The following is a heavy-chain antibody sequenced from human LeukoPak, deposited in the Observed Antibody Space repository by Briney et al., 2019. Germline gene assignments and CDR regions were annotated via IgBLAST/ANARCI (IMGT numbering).Heavy chain of an antibody. Sequence: SGGSLRLSCAAFGFTFDDYAMHWVRQAPGKGLEWVSGISWNSGSIGYADSVKGRFTISRDNAKNSLYLQMNSLRAEDTALYYCAKALDFGASYAAFDYWGQGTLVTVSS. J-gene: IGHJ4*02. CDR3: AKALDFGASYAAFDY. CDR2: ISWNSGSI. V-gene: IGHV3-9*01. CDR1: GFTFDDYA. D-gene: IGHD3-3*01.